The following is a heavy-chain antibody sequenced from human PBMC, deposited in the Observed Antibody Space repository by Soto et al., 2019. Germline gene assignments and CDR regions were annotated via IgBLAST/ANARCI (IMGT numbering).Heavy chain of an antibody. D-gene: IGHD1-1*01. Sequence: QVQLQESGPGLVKPSQTLSLTCTVSGGTITSGGYYWTWIRQQPGKGLEWIGYIHHSGTTYNSPSLRSGATISVVTSKNQFSPKVNAVTAADTAVNYCAGDCAGGNNRPYGMDAWGQGTTVTVSS. CDR2: IHHSGTT. CDR1: GGTITSGGYY. J-gene: IGHJ6*02. V-gene: IGHV4-31*02. CDR3: AGDCAGGNNRPYGMDA.